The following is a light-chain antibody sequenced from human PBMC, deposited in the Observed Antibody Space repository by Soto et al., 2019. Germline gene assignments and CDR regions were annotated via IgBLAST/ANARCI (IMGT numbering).Light chain of an antibody. CDR3: SSYGSSSSLDV. J-gene: IGLJ1*01. V-gene: IGLV2-14*03. CDR2: DVS. Sequence: QSALTQPASVSGSPGQSITISCTGTSSDVGDYNYVSWFQQHPGKAPKLMIYDVSSRPSGISNRFSGSKSGNTASLTISGLQAEDEADYYCSSYGSSSSLDVFGSGTKVTVL. CDR1: SSDVGDYNY.